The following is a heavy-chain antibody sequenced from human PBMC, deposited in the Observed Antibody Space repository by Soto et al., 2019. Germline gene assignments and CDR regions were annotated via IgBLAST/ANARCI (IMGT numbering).Heavy chain of an antibody. CDR1: GFTFSSYS. CDR2: ISSSSSTI. CDR3: AREGGDLHWFDP. J-gene: IGHJ5*02. D-gene: IGHD4-17*01. Sequence: EVQLVESGGGLVQPGGSLRLSCAASGFTFSSYSMNWVRQAPGKGLEWVSYISSSSSTIYYADSVKGRFTISRDNAKNSLDLQMNSLRAEDSAVYCCAREGGDLHWFDPWGQGTLVTVSS. V-gene: IGHV3-48*01.